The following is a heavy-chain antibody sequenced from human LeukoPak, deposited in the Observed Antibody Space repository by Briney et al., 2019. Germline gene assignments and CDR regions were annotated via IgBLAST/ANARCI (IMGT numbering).Heavy chain of an antibody. Sequence: PGGFLRLSCAVSGFTFTSYGMHWVSQAPGKGLEWVAVIWFDGSNKFYRDSVRGRFTISRDDSKNTLYLQMHSLRVEDTAVYYCTRDTGEYRSVWYVDVLCRGGLVTVSS. CDR3: TRDTGEYRSVWYVDV. CDR1: GFTFTSYG. CDR2: IWFDGSNK. D-gene: IGHD6-19*01. V-gene: IGHV3-33*01. J-gene: IGHJ2*01.